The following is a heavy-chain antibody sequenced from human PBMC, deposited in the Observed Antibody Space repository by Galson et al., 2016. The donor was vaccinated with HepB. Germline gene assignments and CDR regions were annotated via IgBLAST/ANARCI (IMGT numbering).Heavy chain of an antibody. V-gene: IGHV3-48*02. Sequence: SLRLSCAASGFNFRTYSMNWVRQAPGKGLEWVSYISSSSKTIYYADSVKGRFTFSRDNAQNSLYLQMNSLGDEDTAVYYCARDSYGDYMYYFEYWGQGTLVTVSS. J-gene: IGHJ4*02. CDR2: ISSSSKTI. D-gene: IGHD4-17*01. CDR1: GFNFRTYS. CDR3: ARDSYGDYMYYFEY.